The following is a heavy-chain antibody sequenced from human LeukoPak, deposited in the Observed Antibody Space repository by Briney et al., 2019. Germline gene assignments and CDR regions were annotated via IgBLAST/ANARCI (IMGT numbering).Heavy chain of an antibody. CDR2: IDPSDSYT. J-gene: IGHJ4*02. Sequence: PGESLKISCKGSGYIFTSYWISWVRQLPGKGLEWMGRIDPSDSYTNYSPSFQGHVTISADKSISTAYLQWSSLKASDTAMYYCAARWNDDLDFDYWGQGTLVTVSS. CDR1: GYIFTSYW. D-gene: IGHD1-1*01. V-gene: IGHV5-10-1*01. CDR3: AARWNDDLDFDY.